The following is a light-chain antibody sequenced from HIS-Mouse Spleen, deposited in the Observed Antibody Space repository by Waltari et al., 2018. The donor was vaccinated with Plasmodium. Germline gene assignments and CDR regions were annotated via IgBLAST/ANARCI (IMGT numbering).Light chain of an antibody. CDR2: GAS. Sequence: DIVMTQSPATLSVSPGERATLSCRASQSVSSNLARYQQKPGQAPRLLIYGASTRATGIAAWFSGSGSGTEFTLTISSLKSEDFAVYYCQQYNNWSFTFGPGTKVDIK. CDR3: QQYNNWSFT. CDR1: QSVSSN. J-gene: IGKJ3*01. V-gene: IGKV3-15*01.